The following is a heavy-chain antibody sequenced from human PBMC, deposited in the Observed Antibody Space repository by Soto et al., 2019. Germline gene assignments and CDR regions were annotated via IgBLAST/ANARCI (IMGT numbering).Heavy chain of an antibody. CDR1: GYTFTSYD. V-gene: IGHV1-8*01. CDR3: ARGDLYCSGGSCYSKGFGY. J-gene: IGHJ4*02. Sequence: ASVKVSCKASGYTFTSYDINWVRQATGQGLEWMGWMNPNSGNTGYAQKFQGGVTMTRNTSISTAYMELSSLRSEDTAVYYCARGDLYCSGGSCYSKGFGYWGQGTLVTVSS. D-gene: IGHD2-15*01. CDR2: MNPNSGNT.